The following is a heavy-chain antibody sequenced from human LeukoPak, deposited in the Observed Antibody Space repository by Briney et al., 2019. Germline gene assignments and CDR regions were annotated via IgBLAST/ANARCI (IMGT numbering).Heavy chain of an antibody. Sequence: SETLSLTCTVSSGSIGSYYWSWIRQPPGKGLEWIGYIYYTGSTDYNPSLKSRVTILVDRSKNQFSLKLSSLTAADTAVYYCARYCSGGSCFYYYYYMDVWGKGTTVTVSS. V-gene: IGHV4-59*01. CDR2: IYYTGST. D-gene: IGHD2-15*01. J-gene: IGHJ6*03. CDR1: SGSIGSYY. CDR3: ARYCSGGSCFYYYYYMDV.